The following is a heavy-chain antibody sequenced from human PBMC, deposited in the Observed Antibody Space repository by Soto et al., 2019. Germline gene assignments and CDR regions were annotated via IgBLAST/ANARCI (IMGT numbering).Heavy chain of an antibody. D-gene: IGHD6-6*01. Sequence: VPLNRACRASGRTFTGYHMYSERQAPGQGLEWMGWINPNSGGTNYAQKFQGRVTMTRDTSISTAYMELSRLRSDDTAVYYCARVSSSWVFDYWGQGTLVTVSA. CDR3: ARVSSSWVFDY. V-gene: IGHV1-2*02. CDR2: INPNSGGT. J-gene: IGHJ4*02. CDR1: GRTFTGYH.